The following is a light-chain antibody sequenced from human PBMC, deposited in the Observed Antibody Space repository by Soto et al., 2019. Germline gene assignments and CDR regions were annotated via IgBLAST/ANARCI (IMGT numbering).Light chain of an antibody. CDR2: GAS. J-gene: IGKJ2*01. V-gene: IGKV3-15*01. CDR1: QSVSSN. Sequence: EIVMTQSPSTLSVSPGERATLSCRASQSVSSNLAWYQQKPGQAPRLLIYGASNRATAIPARFSGTGSGTEFTLTISSLQSEDFAVYYCQQYHNWPPFTFGQGTKLQI. CDR3: QQYHNWPPFT.